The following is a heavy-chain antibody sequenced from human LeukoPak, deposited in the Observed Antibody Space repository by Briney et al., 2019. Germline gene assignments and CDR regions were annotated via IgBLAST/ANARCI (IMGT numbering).Heavy chain of an antibody. CDR2: ISAYNGNT. Sequence: ASVKVSCKAPGYTFTSYGISWVRQAPGQGLEWMGWISAYNGNTNYAQKLQGRVTMTTDTSTSTAYMELRSLRSDDTAVYYCARDRRSSGDSDAFDIWGQGTMVTVSS. CDR3: ARDRRSSGDSDAFDI. J-gene: IGHJ3*02. CDR1: GYTFTSYG. D-gene: IGHD6-19*01. V-gene: IGHV1-18*04.